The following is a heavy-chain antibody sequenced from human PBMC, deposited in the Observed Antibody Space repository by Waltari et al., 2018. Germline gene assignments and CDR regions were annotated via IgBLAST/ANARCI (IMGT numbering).Heavy chain of an antibody. Sequence: QVQLVQSGAEVKKPGASVKVSCKASGYTFTGYYMHWVRQAPGQGLEWMGWINPNSGGTNYAQKFQGRVTMTRDTSISTAYMELSRLRSDDTAVYYCARDNHGAYEGYYYGMDVWGQGTTVTVSS. CDR1: GYTFTGYY. J-gene: IGHJ6*02. V-gene: IGHV1-2*02. CDR3: ARDNHGAYEGYYYGMDV. D-gene: IGHD2-8*01. CDR2: INPNSGGT.